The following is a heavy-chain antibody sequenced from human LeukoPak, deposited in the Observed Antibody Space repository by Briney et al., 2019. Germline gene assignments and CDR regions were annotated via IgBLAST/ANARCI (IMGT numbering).Heavy chain of an antibody. J-gene: IGHJ3*02. CDR3: ARRRKVRLPYDFWSGPNFEAFDI. CDR1: GGSFSGYY. Sequence: SETLSLTCAVYGGSFSGYYWSWIRQPPGKGLEWIGEINHSGSTNYNPSLKSQVTISVDTPKNQFSLKLSSVTAADTAVYYCARRRKVRLPYDFWSGPNFEAFDIGGQGTMVSVSS. V-gene: IGHV4-34*01. D-gene: IGHD3-3*01. CDR2: INHSGST.